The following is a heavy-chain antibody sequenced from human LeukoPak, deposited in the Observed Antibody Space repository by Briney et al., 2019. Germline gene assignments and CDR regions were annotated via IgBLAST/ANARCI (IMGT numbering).Heavy chain of an antibody. CDR3: ARDSYYDSSGYYGNAFDI. CDR2: INHSGST. D-gene: IGHD3-22*01. Sequence: SETLSLTCAVYGGSFSGYYWSWIRQPPGKGLEWIGEINHSGSTNYNPSLKSRVTISVDTSKNQFSLKLSSVTAADTAVYYCARDSYYDSSGYYGNAFDIWGQGTMVTVSS. CDR1: GGSFSGYY. V-gene: IGHV4-34*01. J-gene: IGHJ3*02.